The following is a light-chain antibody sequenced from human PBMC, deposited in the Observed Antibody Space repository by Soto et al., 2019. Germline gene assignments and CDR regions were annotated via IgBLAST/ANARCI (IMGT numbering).Light chain of an antibody. CDR2: RNS. CDR3: AAWDDSLKAV. Sequence: QSVLTQPPSASGTPGQRVTISCSGSSSNIGSHTVNWYQQLPGTAPKLLIHRNSQRPSGVPDRFSGSTSGTSASLAISGLQSEDEADYYCAAWDDSLKAVFGGGTKLTVL. V-gene: IGLV1-44*01. J-gene: IGLJ2*01. CDR1: SSNIGSHT.